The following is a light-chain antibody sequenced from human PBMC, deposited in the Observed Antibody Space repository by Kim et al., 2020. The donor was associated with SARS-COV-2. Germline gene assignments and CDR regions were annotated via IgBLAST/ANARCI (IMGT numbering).Light chain of an antibody. CDR2: GAA. J-gene: IGKJ4*01. V-gene: IGKV3-15*01. CDR3: LQYYDWPLT. CDR1: QTVRGY. Sequence: VSPGDRVTLSCRASQTVRGYLAWYQQIPGQAPRLLIYGAATRATGIPARFSVSGSETESTLTISSLQSEDFALYYCLQYYDWPLTFGGGTKVEIK.